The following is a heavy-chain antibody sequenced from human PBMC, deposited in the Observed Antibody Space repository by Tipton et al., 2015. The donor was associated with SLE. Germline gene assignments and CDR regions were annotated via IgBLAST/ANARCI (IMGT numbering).Heavy chain of an antibody. CDR1: GGSISSYY. Sequence: LRLSCTVSGGSISSYYWSWIRQPPGKGLEWIGYIYYSGSTNYNPSRKGRVTISVDTSKNQFSLKLSSVTAADTAVYYCARGGIVGATGAFDIWGQGTMVTVSS. CDR2: IYYSGST. J-gene: IGHJ3*02. V-gene: IGHV4-59*01. CDR3: ARGGIVGATGAFDI. D-gene: IGHD1-26*01.